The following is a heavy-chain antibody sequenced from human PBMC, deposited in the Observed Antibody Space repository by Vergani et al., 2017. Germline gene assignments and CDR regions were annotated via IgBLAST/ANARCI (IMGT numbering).Heavy chain of an antibody. J-gene: IGHJ4*02. V-gene: IGHV3-33*08. D-gene: IGHD2-2*01. CDR1: GFTFDDYA. CDR2: IWYDGSNK. CDR3: ARSYQLLWSFDY. Sequence: VQLVESGGGLVQPGRSLRLSCAASGFTFDDYAMHWVRQAPGKGLEWVAVIWYDGSNKYYADSVKGRFTISRDNSKNTLYLQMNSLRAEDTAVYYCARSYQLLWSFDYWGQGTLVTVSS.